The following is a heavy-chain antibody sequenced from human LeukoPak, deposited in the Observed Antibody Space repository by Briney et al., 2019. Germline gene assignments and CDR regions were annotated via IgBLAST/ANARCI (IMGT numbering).Heavy chain of an antibody. J-gene: IGHJ4*02. CDR3: ARAYYYGSGSYYNTGKPLGY. CDR2: IYHSGST. Sequence: SETLSLTCTVSGHSIINSYYWGWIRQPPGKGLEWIGSIYHSGSTNYNPSLKSRVTISVDTSKNQFSLKLSSVTAADTAVYYCARAYYYGSGSYYNTGKPLGYWGQGTLVTVSS. CDR1: GHSIINSYY. D-gene: IGHD3-10*01. V-gene: IGHV4-38-2*02.